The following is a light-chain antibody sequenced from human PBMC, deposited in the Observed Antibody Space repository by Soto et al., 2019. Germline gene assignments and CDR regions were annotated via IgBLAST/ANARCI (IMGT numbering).Light chain of an antibody. CDR2: EVT. Sequence: QSALTQPASVSGSPGQSITISCTGTNSDIGSYDYVSWYQQHPGKAPNLIIYEVTDRPSGVSNRFSGSKSGNTASLTISGLQAEDEADYYCSSFTSTSTRLFGSGTKVTVL. V-gene: IGLV2-14*01. CDR1: NSDIGSYDY. J-gene: IGLJ1*01. CDR3: SSFTSTSTRL.